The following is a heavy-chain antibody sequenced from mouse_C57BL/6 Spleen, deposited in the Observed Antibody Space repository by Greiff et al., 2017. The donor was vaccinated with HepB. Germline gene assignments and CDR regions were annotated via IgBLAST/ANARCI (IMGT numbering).Heavy chain of an antibody. V-gene: IGHV5-4*01. CDR1: GFTFSSYA. J-gene: IGHJ4*01. Sequence: DVQLVESGGGLVKPGGSLKLSCAASGFTFSSYAMSWVRQTPEKRLEWVATISDGGSYTYYPDNVKGRFTLSRDNAKNNLYLQMSHLKSEDTAMYYCARTFYYAMDYWGQGTSVTVSS. CDR3: ARTFYYAMDY. CDR2: ISDGGSYT.